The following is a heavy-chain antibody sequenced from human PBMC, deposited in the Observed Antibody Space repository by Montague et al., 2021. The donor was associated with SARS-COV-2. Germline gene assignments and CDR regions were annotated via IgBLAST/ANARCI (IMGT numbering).Heavy chain of an antibody. Sequence: SETLSLTCAVHGGSFSGYYWSWIRQPPGKGLEWIGEINHSGSTNYNPSLKSRVSISVDTSKNQFSLKLSSVTPADTAVYYCARGAPTITMIVVVFTGAGWYFDLWGRGTLVTVSS. CDR3: ARGAPTITMIVVVFTGAGWYFDL. CDR2: INHSGST. D-gene: IGHD3-22*01. V-gene: IGHV4-34*01. J-gene: IGHJ2*01. CDR1: GGSFSGYY.